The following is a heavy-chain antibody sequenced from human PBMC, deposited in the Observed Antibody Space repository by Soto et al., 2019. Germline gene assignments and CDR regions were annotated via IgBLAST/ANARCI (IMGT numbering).Heavy chain of an antibody. V-gene: IGHV3-30*18. Sequence: QVQLVESGGGGVQPGRSLRVSCAASGFTFSIYAMHWVRQAPGTGLEWVAVISYDGTKTYYADSVKGRFTISRDNSKRTVYLQMNSLRDEEPAVYYCEKELGPRRQWLIDPFAYWGQGTLVNVSP. J-gene: IGHJ4*02. D-gene: IGHD6-19*01. CDR1: GFTFSIYA. CDR2: ISYDGTKT. CDR3: EKELGPRRQWLIDPFAY.